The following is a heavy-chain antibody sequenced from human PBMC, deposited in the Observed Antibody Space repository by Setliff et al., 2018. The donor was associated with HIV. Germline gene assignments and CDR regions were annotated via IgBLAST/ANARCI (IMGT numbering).Heavy chain of an antibody. J-gene: IGHJ4*02. Sequence: PGGSLRLSCAASGFNFSSHTMNWIRQAPGKGLEWVSSISSTGTYIYYADSMKGRFTISRDNAKNSLYLQMNDLRAEDTAMYYCASPLIMTTVTKDYWGQGTLVTVSS. CDR3: ASPLIMTTVTKDY. CDR1: GFNFSSHT. V-gene: IGHV3-21*01. CDR2: ISSTGTYI. D-gene: IGHD4-17*01.